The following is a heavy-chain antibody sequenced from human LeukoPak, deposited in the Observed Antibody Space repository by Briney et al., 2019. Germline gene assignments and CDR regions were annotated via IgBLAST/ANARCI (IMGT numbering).Heavy chain of an antibody. V-gene: IGHV4-61*02. D-gene: IGHD6-25*01. J-gene: IGHJ4*02. CDR3: VRDVVAAADSWDY. CDR1: GGSISSGSYY. CDR2: IYTSGST. Sequence: PSETLSLTCTVSGGSISSGSYYWSWIRQPAGKGLEWIGRIYTSGSTNYNPSLKSRVTMSVDTSKNQFALNLSSVTAADTAVYYCVRDVVAAADSWDYWGQGTLVTVSS.